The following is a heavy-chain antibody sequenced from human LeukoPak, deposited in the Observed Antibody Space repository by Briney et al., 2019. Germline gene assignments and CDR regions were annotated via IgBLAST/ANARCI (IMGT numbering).Heavy chain of an antibody. CDR2: ISYDGSNK. D-gene: IGHD6-19*01. CDR1: GFTFSSYA. J-gene: IGHJ4*02. Sequence: PGGSLRLSCAASGFTFSSYAMHWVRQAPGKGLEWVAVISYDGSNKYYADSVKGRFTISRDNSKNTLYLQMNSLRAEDTAVYYCARNGWALDYWGQGTLVTVSS. V-gene: IGHV3-30-3*01. CDR3: ARNGWALDY.